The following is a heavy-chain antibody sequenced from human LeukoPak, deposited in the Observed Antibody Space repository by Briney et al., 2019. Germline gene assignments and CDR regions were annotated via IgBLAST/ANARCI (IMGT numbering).Heavy chain of an antibody. CDR1: GGTFSSYA. CDR3: ARGYYDSSGYWLSYFDY. J-gene: IGHJ4*02. CDR2: IIPIFGTA. V-gene: IGHV1-69*05. Sequence: GASVKVSCKASGGTFSSYAISWVRQAPGQGLEWMGGIIPIFGTANYAQKFQGRVTITTDESTSTAYMELSSLRSEDTAVYYCARGYYDSSGYWLSYFDYWGQGTLVTVSS. D-gene: IGHD3-22*01.